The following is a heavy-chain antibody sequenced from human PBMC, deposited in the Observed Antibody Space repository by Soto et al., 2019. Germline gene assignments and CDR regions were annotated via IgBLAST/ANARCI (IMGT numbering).Heavy chain of an antibody. V-gene: IGHV4-39*01. D-gene: IGHD1-1*01. J-gene: IGHJ3*02. CDR3: ARLLTTFYKSLNAFDI. CDR1: GGSISSSSYY. Sequence: QLQLQESGPGLVKPSETLSLTCTVSGGSISSSSYYWGWIRQPPGKGLEWIGSIYYSGSTYYNPSLKSQVTISVDTSTNQFSLKLSSVTAADTAVYYCARLLTTFYKSLNAFDIWGQGTMVTVSS. CDR2: IYYSGST.